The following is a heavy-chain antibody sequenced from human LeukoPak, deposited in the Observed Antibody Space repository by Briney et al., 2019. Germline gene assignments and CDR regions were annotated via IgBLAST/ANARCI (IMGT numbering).Heavy chain of an antibody. V-gene: IGHV3-23*01. D-gene: IGHD5-24*01. CDR2: ISPNGVIT. CDR3: AKDDAWLQYGN. Sequence: GGSLRLTCAASGFTFSSYSMNWVRQAPGKGLEWVSGISPNGVITYYADSVKGRFTISRDNSKGTVYLQMNSLRPEDTAVYYCAKDDAWLQYGNWGRGTLVTVSS. J-gene: IGHJ4*02. CDR1: GFTFSSYS.